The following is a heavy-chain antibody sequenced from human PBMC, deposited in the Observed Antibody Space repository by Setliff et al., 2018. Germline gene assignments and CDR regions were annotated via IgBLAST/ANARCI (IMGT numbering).Heavy chain of an antibody. V-gene: IGHV1-69*13. J-gene: IGHJ5*02. D-gene: IGHD3-3*01. CDR1: GGTFSSYA. CDR3: ARGYRGYYNFWSGSQGANWCDP. CDR2: IIPIFGTA. Sequence: GASVKVSCKASGGTFSSYATSWVRQAPGQGLEWMGGIIPIFGTANYAQKFQGRVTITADESTSTAYMELSSLRSEDTAVYYCARGYRGYYNFWSGSQGANWCDPWGQGTLVTVS.